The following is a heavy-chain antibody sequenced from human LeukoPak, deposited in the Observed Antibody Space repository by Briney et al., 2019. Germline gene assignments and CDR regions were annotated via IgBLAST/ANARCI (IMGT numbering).Heavy chain of an antibody. V-gene: IGHV3-74*01. D-gene: IGHD2-21*02. CDR1: GFTFSNYW. CDR2: IDSDGKST. CDR3: VRDKEVVTGIGWFDP. J-gene: IGHJ5*02. Sequence: GGSLRLSCAASGFTFSNYWMHWVRQAPGKGLVWVSRIDSDGKSTNYADSVKGRFTISRDNAKNTLYLQMNSLRVEDTAVYYCVRDKEVVTGIGWFDPWGQGTLVTVSS.